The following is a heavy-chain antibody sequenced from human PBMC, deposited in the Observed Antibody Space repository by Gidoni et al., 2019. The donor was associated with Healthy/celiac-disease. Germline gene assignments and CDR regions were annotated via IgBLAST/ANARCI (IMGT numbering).Heavy chain of an antibody. J-gene: IGHJ6*02. CDR2: IYYSAST. V-gene: IGHV4-39*01. CDR1: GGSISSSSYY. CDR3: ARHRAGTYYYYGMDV. Sequence: QLQLQESGPGLVPPSETLSLTCTVSGGSISSSSYYWGWIRQPPGKGLEWIGSIYYSASTYDNPSLKSRVTISVDTSKNQFSLKLSSVTAEDTAVYYCARHRAGTYYYYGMDVWGQGTTVTVSS.